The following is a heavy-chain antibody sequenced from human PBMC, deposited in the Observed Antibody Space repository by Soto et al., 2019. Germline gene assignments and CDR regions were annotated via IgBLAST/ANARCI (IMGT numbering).Heavy chain of an antibody. CDR2: ISAYNGNT. CDR1: GYTFTSYG. J-gene: IGHJ4*02. Sequence: ASVKVSCKASGYTFTSYGISWVRQAPGQGLEWMGWISAYNGNTNYAQKLQGRVTMTTDTSTSTAYMELRSLRSEDTAVYYCARDLAYYDSSGYYLPAYWGQGTLVTVSS. D-gene: IGHD3-22*01. V-gene: IGHV1-18*01. CDR3: ARDLAYYDSSGYYLPAY.